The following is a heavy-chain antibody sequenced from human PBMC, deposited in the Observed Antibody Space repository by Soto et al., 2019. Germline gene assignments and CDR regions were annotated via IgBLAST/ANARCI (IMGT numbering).Heavy chain of an antibody. CDR1: GYTFTSYA. CDR3: ARPLGTCNSFGCWGAFDI. D-gene: IGHD1-7*01. Sequence: QVHLVLSGAEVKKPGASVKVSCKASGYTFTSYAVHWVRQAPGQRLEWMGWINTAGGTTEYSQNFQGRVTITRDTSATTAYMVLSSLGSEDTAVYYCARPLGTCNSFGCWGAFDIWGQGTVVTVSS. CDR2: INTAGGTT. V-gene: IGHV1-3*04. J-gene: IGHJ3*02.